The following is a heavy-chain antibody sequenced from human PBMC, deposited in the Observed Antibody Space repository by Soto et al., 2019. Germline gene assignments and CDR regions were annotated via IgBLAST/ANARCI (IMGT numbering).Heavy chain of an antibody. CDR1: GGSISSGDYY. V-gene: IGHV4-30-4*01. D-gene: IGHD2-8*02. J-gene: IGHJ5*02. CDR2: IYYSGST. CDR3: ARAVLTGWFDP. Sequence: SETLSLTCTVSGGSISSGDYYWSWIRQPPGKCLEWIGYIYYSGSTYYNPSLKSRVTISLDTSKNQFSLKLSSVTAADTAVYYCARAVLTGWFDPWGQGTLVTVSS.